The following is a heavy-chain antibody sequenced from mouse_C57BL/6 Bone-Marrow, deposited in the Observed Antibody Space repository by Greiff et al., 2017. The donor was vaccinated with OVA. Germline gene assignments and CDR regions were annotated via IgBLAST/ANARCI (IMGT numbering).Heavy chain of an antibody. Sequence: QVQLQQSGAELARPGASVKLSCKASGYTFTSYGISWVKQRTGQGLEWIGGIYPRSGNTYYNEKFKGKATLTADKSSSTAYMELRSLTSEDSAVYFCARRGDYYGSSWSAYWGQGTLVTVSA. J-gene: IGHJ3*01. V-gene: IGHV1-81*01. CDR1: GYTFTSYG. CDR3: ARRGDYYGSSWSAY. CDR2: IYPRSGNT. D-gene: IGHD1-1*01.